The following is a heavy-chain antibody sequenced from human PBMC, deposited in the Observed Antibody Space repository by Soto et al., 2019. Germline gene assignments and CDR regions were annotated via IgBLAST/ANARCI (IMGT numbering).Heavy chain of an antibody. V-gene: IGHV1-18*01. D-gene: IGHD2-21*02. CDR1: GYTFTSYG. CDR2: ISAYNGNT. J-gene: IGHJ4*02. Sequence: ASVKVSCKASGYTFTSYGISWVRQAPGQGLEWMGWISAYNGNTNYAQKLQGRVTMTTDTSTSTAYMELRSLRSDDTAVYYFARGLPYCGGDCYSDYWGQGTLVTVSS. CDR3: ARGLPYCGGDCYSDY.